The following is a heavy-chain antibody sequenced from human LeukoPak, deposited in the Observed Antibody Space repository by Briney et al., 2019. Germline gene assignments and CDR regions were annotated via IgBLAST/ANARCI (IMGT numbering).Heavy chain of an antibody. CDR2: ISGSGGST. V-gene: IGHV3-23*01. Sequence: GGSLRLSCAAPGFTFTTFVMRWVRQAPGKGLGWVSAISGSGGSTYYADSVKGRFTISRDNSKNTLYLQMNSLRAEDTAVYYCARSIQLWPYYFDYWGQGTVVTVSS. J-gene: IGHJ4*02. D-gene: IGHD5-18*01. CDR3: ARSIQLWPYYFDY. CDR1: GFTFTTFV.